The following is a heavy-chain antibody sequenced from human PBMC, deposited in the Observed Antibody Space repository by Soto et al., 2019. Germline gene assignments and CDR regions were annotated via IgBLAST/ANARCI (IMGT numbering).Heavy chain of an antibody. CDR2: IYYNGNT. J-gene: IGHJ6*02. V-gene: IGHV4-59*08. Sequence: SETLSLTCTVSGGSINPYYWNWIRQYPGKGLEWIGYIYYNGNTNYNPSLKSRVTISVDTSKNQFSLKLSSVTAADTAVYYCARHNGPLYVGYYYDMDVWGQGTTVTVSS. CDR3: ARHNGPLYVGYYYDMDV. CDR1: GGSINPYY. D-gene: IGHD3-16*01.